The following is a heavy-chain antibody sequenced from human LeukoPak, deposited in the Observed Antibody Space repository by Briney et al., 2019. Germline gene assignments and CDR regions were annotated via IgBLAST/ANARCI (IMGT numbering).Heavy chain of an antibody. Sequence: PSETLSLTCTVSGGSISSYYWSWIRQPAGKGLEWIGRIYSTGSTNYNPSLKSRVTMSVDTSKNQFSLRLRSVTAADTAVYYCAREGSYYRYFDYWGQGTLVTVSS. V-gene: IGHV4-4*07. CDR3: AREGSYYRYFDY. CDR1: GGSISSYY. D-gene: IGHD1-26*01. J-gene: IGHJ4*02. CDR2: IYSTGST.